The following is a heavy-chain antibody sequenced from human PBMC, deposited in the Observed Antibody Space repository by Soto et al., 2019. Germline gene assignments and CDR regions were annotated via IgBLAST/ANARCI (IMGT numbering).Heavy chain of an antibody. V-gene: IGHV3-23*01. J-gene: IGHJ6*02. D-gene: IGHD3-3*01. CDR1: GFTFSSYA. CDR3: AKDLIPFYDFWSGEPLFYV. Sequence: PVGSLRLSCAASGFTFSSYAMSWVRQAPGKGLEWVSAISGSGGSTYYADSVKGRFTISRDNSKNTLYLQMNSLRAEDTAVYYCAKDLIPFYDFWSGEPLFYVWGQGTTVTVSS. CDR2: ISGSGGST.